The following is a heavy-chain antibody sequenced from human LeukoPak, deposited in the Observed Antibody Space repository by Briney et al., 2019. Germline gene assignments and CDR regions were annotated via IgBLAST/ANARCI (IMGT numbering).Heavy chain of an antibody. V-gene: IGHV1-18*01. CDR2: ISAYNGNT. J-gene: IGHJ5*02. CDR3: ARTLGATIPSVNWFDP. CDR1: GYTFTSYG. D-gene: IGHD1-26*01. Sequence: GASVKVSCKASGYTFTSYGISWVRQAPGQGLEWMGWISAYNGNTNYAQKLQGRVTMTTDTSTSTAYMELRSLRSDDTAVYYCARTLGATIPSVNWFDPWGQGTLVTVSS.